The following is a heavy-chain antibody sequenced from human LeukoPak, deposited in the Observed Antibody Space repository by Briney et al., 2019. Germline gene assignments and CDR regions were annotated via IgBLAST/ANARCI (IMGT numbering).Heavy chain of an antibody. V-gene: IGHV4-4*07. CDR2: IYTSGNT. J-gene: IGHJ4*02. CDR1: GDSISAYY. CDR3: ARVGAPHIFYFDY. Sequence: SETLSLTCTVSGDSISAYYWNWIRQPAGRGLEWIGRIYTSGNTNYNPSLRSRVSMSLATSKNQFSLKLSSVTAADTAVYYCARVGAPHIFYFDYWGQGTLVTVSS.